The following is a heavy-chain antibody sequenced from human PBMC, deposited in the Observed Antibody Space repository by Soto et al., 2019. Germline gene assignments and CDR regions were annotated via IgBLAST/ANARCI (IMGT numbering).Heavy chain of an antibody. CDR1: GFSLTSGVVG. CDR2: IYWNDEP. D-gene: IGHD6-13*01. Sequence: QITLKESGPTLVKPTQPLTLTCTFSGFSLTSGVVGVGWIRQSPGEALEWLALIYWNDEPYYNPSLRNRLTITRDTFKNQVVLTMTNMDPVDTATYYCAHRLPGPSGYDVWGQGTTDTVSS. CDR3: AHRLPGPSGYDV. J-gene: IGHJ6*02. V-gene: IGHV2-5*01.